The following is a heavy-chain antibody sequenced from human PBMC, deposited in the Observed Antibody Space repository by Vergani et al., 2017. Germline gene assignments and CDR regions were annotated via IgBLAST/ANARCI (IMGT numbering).Heavy chain of an antibody. CDR2: ISNDGRHT. Sequence: QVNLVGSGGSGVQPGRSLRLSCATYGFIFQNHTMHWVRQAPGKGLEWVALISNDGRHTYYADSVRGRFSISRDNSKNTLYLQMNSLRTEDTANYYCRGEMDVWVKGTTVTVS. CDR3: RGEMDV. V-gene: IGHV3-30*04. CDR1: GFIFQNHT. J-gene: IGHJ6*03.